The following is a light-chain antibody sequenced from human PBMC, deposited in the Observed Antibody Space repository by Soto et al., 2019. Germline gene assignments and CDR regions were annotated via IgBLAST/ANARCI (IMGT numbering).Light chain of an antibody. CDR3: EQYYSSPLT. Sequence: DIVMTQSPDSLAVSLGERATINCKSSQSVLYSSNNNNYLAWYQQKPGQRPKLLIYWASTRESGVPDRFSGSGSGTEFTLTISRLQAEDVGVYYCEQYYSSPLTCGGGTKVEIK. V-gene: IGKV4-1*01. CDR2: WAS. CDR1: QSVLYSSNNNNY. J-gene: IGKJ4*01.